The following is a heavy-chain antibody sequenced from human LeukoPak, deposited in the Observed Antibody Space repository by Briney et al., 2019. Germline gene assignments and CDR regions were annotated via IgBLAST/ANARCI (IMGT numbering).Heavy chain of an antibody. V-gene: IGHV3-23*01. J-gene: IGHJ2*01. CDR2: ISGSGGST. CDR3: AKGNKINHWYFDL. D-gene: IGHD1/OR15-1a*01. Sequence: PGGSLRLSCAASGFTFSTYAMSWVRQAPGKGLEWVSAISGSGGSTYYADSVKGRFTISRDNSKNTLYLQMNSLRAEDTAVYYCAKGNKINHWYFDLWGRGALVTVSS. CDR1: GFTFSTYA.